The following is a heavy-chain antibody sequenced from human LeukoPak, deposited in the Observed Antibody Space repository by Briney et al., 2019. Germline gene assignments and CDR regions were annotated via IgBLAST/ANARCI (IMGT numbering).Heavy chain of an antibody. CDR3: ARVSGYDWESFYDY. J-gene: IGHJ4*02. D-gene: IGHD5-12*01. CDR2: IYYSGST. Sequence: GSLRLSCAASGFSFSNTWMSWVRQPPGKGLEWIGTIYYSGSTNYNPSLKSRVTISVDTSKNQFSLKLNSVTAADTAVYYCARVSGYDWESFYDYWGQGTLVTVSS. CDR1: GFSFSNTW. V-gene: IGHV4-4*02.